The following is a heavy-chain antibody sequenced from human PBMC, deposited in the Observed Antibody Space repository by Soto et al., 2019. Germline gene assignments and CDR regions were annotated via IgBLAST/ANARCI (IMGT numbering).Heavy chain of an antibody. J-gene: IGHJ6*02. V-gene: IGHV1-69*13. CDR3: ATLHDQLRFLEWLPANYGMDV. CDR2: IIPIFGTA. CDR1: GGTFSSYA. D-gene: IGHD3-3*01. Sequence: GASVKVSCKASGGTFSSYAISWVRQAPGQGLEWKGGIIPIFGTANYAQKFQGRVTITADESTSTAYMELSSLRSEDTAVYYCATLHDQLRFLEWLPANYGMDVWGQGTTVTVSS.